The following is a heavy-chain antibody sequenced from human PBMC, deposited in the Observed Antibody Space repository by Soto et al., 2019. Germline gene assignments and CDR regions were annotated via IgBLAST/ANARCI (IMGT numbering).Heavy chain of an antibody. Sequence: PGGSLRLSCAASGFTFSSYWMSWVRQAPGKGLEWVANIKQDGSEKYYVDSVKGRFTISRDNAKNSLYLQMNSLRAEDTAVYYYARDPVWFEGPYYYYYGMDVWGQGTTVTVSS. V-gene: IGHV3-7*05. CDR1: GFTFSSYW. CDR3: ARDPVWFEGPYYYYYGMDV. D-gene: IGHD3-10*01. J-gene: IGHJ6*02. CDR2: IKQDGSEK.